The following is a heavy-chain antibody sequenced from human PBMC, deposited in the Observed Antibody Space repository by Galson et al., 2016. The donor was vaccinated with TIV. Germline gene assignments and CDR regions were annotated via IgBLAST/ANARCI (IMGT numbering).Heavy chain of an antibody. CDR1: GDSVSSDSAA. J-gene: IGHJ3*02. D-gene: IGHD2-2*01. Sequence: CAISGDSVSSDSAAWNWVRQSPSRGLEWLGRTYYRSRWYYDYKVSVESRITINPDTSKNQFSLQLNYVTPEDTAVYYCTRAAGKNGASCYATCETFDIWGQGTMVTVSS. CDR3: TRAAGKNGASCYATCETFDI. CDR2: TYYRSRWYY. V-gene: IGHV6-1*01.